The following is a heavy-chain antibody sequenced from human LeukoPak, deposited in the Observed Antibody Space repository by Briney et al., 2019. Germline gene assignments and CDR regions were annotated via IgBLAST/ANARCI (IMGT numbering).Heavy chain of an antibody. CDR1: GFTFSSYW. CDR3: ARTGVPYAMDV. V-gene: IGHV3-74*03. J-gene: IGHJ6*02. D-gene: IGHD1-1*01. CDR2: IYSDGSIT. Sequence: GGSLRLSCAASGFTFSSYWMHWVRQAPGKGLVWVSRIYSDGSITMYADSVKHRFTISRDNGKNTLYLQMNSLRADDTAMYYCARTGVPYAMDVWGQGTTVTVS.